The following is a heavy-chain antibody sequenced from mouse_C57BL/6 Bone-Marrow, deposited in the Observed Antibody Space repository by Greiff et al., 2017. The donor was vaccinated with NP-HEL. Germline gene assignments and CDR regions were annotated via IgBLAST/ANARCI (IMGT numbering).Heavy chain of an antibody. CDR1: GYTFTSYW. V-gene: IGHV1-69*01. J-gene: IGHJ2*01. CDR3: ARFDYYGSEDYFDY. Sequence: VQLQQSGAELVMPGASVKLSCKASGYTFTSYWMHWVKQRPGQGLEWIGEIDPSDSYTNYNQKFKGKSTLTVDKSSSTAYMQLSSLTSEDSAVYYCARFDYYGSEDYFDYWGQGTTLTVSS. CDR2: IDPSDSYT. D-gene: IGHD1-1*01.